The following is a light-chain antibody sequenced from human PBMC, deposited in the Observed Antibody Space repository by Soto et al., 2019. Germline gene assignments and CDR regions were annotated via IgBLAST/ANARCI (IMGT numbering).Light chain of an antibody. V-gene: IGKV3-11*01. CDR1: QSCSSY. CDR2: DAS. Sequence: EIVVTQSPVTLYLSTGETVTLAWRASQSCSSYLAWYQKKPGQAPRLLIYDASIRATGIPARFSGSGSGTYLTRTISSLEPEDFAVYYCQERSNWRPTLGQGTRLEI. J-gene: IGKJ5*01. CDR3: QERSNWRPT.